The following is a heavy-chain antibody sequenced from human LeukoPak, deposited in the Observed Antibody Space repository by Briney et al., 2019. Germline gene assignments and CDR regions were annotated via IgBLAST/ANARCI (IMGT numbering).Heavy chain of an antibody. CDR2: INHSGST. CDR3: ARDSGSYLLDY. Sequence: PSETLSLTCAVYGGSFSGYYWSWIRQPPGKGLEWIGEINHSGSTNYNPSLKSRVTISVDTSKNQFSLKLSSVTAADTAVYYCARDSGSYLLDYWGQGTLVTVSS. J-gene: IGHJ4*02. V-gene: IGHV4-34*01. CDR1: GGSFSGYY. D-gene: IGHD1-26*01.